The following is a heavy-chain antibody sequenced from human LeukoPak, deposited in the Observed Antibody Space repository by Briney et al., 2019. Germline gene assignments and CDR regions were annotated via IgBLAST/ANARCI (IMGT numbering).Heavy chain of an antibody. D-gene: IGHD2-2*01. CDR3: ARVGRCCSSTSCYQAPAFDI. J-gene: IGHJ3*02. Sequence: ASVKVSCKASGYTFTGYYMHWVRQAPGQGLEWMGWINPNSGGTNYAQKFQGRVTMTRDTSISTAYMELSRLRSDDTAVYYCARVGRCCSSTSCYQAPAFDIWGQGTMVTVSS. CDR1: GYTFTGYY. V-gene: IGHV1-2*02. CDR2: INPNSGGT.